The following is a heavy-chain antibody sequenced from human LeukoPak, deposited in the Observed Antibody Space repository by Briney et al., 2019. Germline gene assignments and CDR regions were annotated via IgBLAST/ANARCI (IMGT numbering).Heavy chain of an antibody. CDR2: VKSKTDGGTT. CDR1: GFIFTTYR. J-gene: IGHJ4*02. Sequence: PGGSLRLSCAASGFIFTTYRMDWVRQAPGKGLEWVGRVKSKTDGGTTEYAAPVQGRFTISRDESKNTMYLQMNSLKTEDTAVYFCTTDSGAYWGQGTLVTVSS. D-gene: IGHD3-10*01. V-gene: IGHV3-15*01. CDR3: TTDSGAY.